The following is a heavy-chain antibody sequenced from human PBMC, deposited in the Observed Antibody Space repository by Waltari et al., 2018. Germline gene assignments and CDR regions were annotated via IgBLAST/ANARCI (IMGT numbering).Heavy chain of an antibody. D-gene: IGHD1-26*01. Sequence: QVQLQESGPGLVKPSETLSLPGTASGDPISSYSWPWIRQPPGKGLEWIGYIYYSGSTNYNPSLKSRVTISVDTSKNQFSLKLSSVTAADTAVYYCARARRELLSGSFDYWGQGTLVTVSS. V-gene: IGHV4-59*01. J-gene: IGHJ4*02. CDR2: IYYSGST. CDR1: GDPISSYS. CDR3: ARARRELLSGSFDY.